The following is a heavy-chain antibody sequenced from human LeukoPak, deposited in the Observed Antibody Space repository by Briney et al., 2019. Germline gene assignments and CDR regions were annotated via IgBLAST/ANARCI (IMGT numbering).Heavy chain of an antibody. CDR2: IKQDGSEK. V-gene: IGHV3-7*01. D-gene: IGHD3-22*01. CDR1: GFTFSSYW. CDR3: ASPLLDSYDSSGYYSQIDY. Sequence: GGSLRLSCAASGFTFSSYWMSWVRQAPGKGLEWVANIKQDGSEKYYVDSVKGRFTISGDNAKNSLYVQMNRLRAEDTAVYSCASPLLDSYDSSGYYSQIDYWGRGTLVTVSS. J-gene: IGHJ4*02.